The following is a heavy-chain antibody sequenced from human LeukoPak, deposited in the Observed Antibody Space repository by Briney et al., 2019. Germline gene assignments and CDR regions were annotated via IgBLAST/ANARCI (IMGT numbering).Heavy chain of an antibody. CDR3: ARIYYFGDNNWRYFDN. Sequence: PGGSLRLSCAASGFTFNSDWMSWGPQAPRKGLGWVANIDPDGSEKQYGDSVKARFTTSRDNAKNSLYLQMNSLRAEDTAIYYCARIYYFGDNNWRYFDNWGQGTLVTVSS. D-gene: IGHD3-10*01. J-gene: IGHJ4*02. V-gene: IGHV3-7*02. CDR2: IDPDGSEK. CDR1: GFTFNSDW.